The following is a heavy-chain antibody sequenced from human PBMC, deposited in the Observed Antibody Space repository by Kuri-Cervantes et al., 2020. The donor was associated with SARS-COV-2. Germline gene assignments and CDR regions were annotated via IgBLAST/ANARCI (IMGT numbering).Heavy chain of an antibody. J-gene: IGHJ4*02. V-gene: IGHV3-7*02. CDR1: GFTFSSSW. Sequence: GGSLRLSCAASGFTFSSSWMTWFRKAPGKGLEWVANIKEDGSEKHYVESVKGRRTISRDNAKNSLYLQMNNLRAEDTAVYYCARNIRYIDHEYYFESWGQGTQVTVSS. CDR3: ARNIRYIDHEYYFES. D-gene: IGHD3-9*01. CDR2: IKEDGSEK.